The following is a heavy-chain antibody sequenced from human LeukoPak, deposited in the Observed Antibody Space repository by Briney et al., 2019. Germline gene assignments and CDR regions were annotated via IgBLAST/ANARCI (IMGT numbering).Heavy chain of an antibody. V-gene: IGHV4-4*02. CDR3: ATTAAAGTRLAWFDP. CDR2: IYHSGST. Sequence: SGTLSLTCVVSGGSISSYNWWSWVRQPPGKGLEWIGEIYHSGSTNYNPSLKSRVTISLDKSKNQFSLKLSSVTAADTAVYYCATTAAAGTRLAWFDPWGRGTLVTVSS. J-gene: IGHJ5*02. CDR1: GGSISSYNW. D-gene: IGHD6-13*01.